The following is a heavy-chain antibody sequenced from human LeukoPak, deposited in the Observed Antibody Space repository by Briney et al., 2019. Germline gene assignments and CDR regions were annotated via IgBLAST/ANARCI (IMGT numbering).Heavy chain of an antibody. V-gene: IGHV3-15*01. CDR3: TTYVGATAY. J-gene: IGHJ4*02. Sequence: GGSLRLSCAASGFTFSNSRMNWVRQAPGKGLEWVGRIKTKTDDGATDYSAPVKARFTISRDDSKTTLYLQMNGLKTEDTAIYYCTTYVGATAYWGQGTLVTVSS. CDR1: GFTFSNSR. D-gene: IGHD1-26*01. CDR2: IKTKTDDGAT.